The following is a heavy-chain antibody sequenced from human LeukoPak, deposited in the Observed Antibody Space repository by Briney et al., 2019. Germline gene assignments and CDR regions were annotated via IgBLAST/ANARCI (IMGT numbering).Heavy chain of an antibody. D-gene: IGHD2-15*01. CDR3: ATSAGVVVVAAYFDY. CDR1: GFTFSSYG. CDR2: ISYDGSNK. J-gene: IGHJ4*02. V-gene: IGHV3-30*03. Sequence: GALRLSCAASGFTFSSYGMHWVRQAPGKGLEWVAVISYDGSNKYYADSVKGRFTISRDNSKNTLYLQMNSLRAEDTAVYYCATSAGVVVVAAYFDYWGQGTLVTVSS.